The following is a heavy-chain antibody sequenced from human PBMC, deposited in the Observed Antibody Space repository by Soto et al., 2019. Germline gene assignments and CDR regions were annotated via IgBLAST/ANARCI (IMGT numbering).Heavy chain of an antibody. V-gene: IGHV3-30*18. CDR2: ISYDGSNK. D-gene: IGHD1-26*01. CDR3: AKDYSVGAIVPTEADP. J-gene: IGHJ5*02. Sequence: RGSLRLSCAASGFTFSSYGMHWARQAPGKGLEWVAVISYDGSNKYYADSVKGRFTISRDNSKNTLYLQMNSLRAEDTAVYYCAKDYSVGAIVPTEADPWGQGTLVTVSS. CDR1: GFTFSSYG.